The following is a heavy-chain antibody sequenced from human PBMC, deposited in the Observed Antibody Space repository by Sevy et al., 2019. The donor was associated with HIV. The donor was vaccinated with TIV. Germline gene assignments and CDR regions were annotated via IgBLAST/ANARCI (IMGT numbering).Heavy chain of an antibody. Sequence: GRSLRLSCTASGFTFGDYCMSWVRQAPGKGLEWISFIKSKAYGGTTGNAASVKGRFTISRDDSKSIAYLQMNNLQTEDTAVYFCTRWSGSQSIFDYWGRGTLVTVSS. J-gene: IGHJ4*02. CDR3: TRWSGSQSIFDY. CDR1: GFTFGDYC. D-gene: IGHD1-26*01. CDR2: IKSKAYGGTT. V-gene: IGHV3-49*04.